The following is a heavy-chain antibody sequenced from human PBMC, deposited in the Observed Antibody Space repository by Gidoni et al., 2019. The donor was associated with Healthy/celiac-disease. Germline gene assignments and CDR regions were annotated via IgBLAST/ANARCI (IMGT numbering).Heavy chain of an antibody. J-gene: IGHJ4*02. D-gene: IGHD1-26*01. CDR2: ISGSGGST. Sequence: EVQLLESGGGLVQPGGSLRLSCAASGFTFSSYAMSWVRQAPGKGLEWVSAISGSGGSTYYADSVKGRFTISRDNSKNTLYLQMNSLRAEDTAVYYCASYSGISPESTTKTYYFDYWGQGTLVTVSS. CDR1: GFTFSSYA. V-gene: IGHV3-23*01. CDR3: ASYSGISPESTTKTYYFDY.